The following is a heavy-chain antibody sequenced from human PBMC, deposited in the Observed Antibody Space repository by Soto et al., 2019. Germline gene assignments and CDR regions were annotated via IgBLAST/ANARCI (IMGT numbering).Heavy chain of an antibody. V-gene: IGHV3-23*01. D-gene: IGHD1-26*01. CDR2: ISGSGGST. J-gene: IGHJ2*01. CDR1: GFTFSSYA. CDR3: AKDEPSGSYYDHWYFDL. Sequence: GGSLRLSCAASGFTFSSYAMSWVRQAPGKGLEWVSAISGSGGSTYYADSVKGRFTISRDNSKNTLYLQMNSLRAEDTAVYYCAKDEPSGSYYDHWYFDLWGRGTLVTVSS.